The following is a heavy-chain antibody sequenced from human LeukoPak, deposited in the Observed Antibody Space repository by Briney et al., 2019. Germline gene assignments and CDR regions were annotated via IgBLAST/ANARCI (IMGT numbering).Heavy chain of an antibody. V-gene: IGHV1-2*02. Sequence: ASVKVSCKASGYTFTDYYIHWVRQAPGQGLEWMGWINPNSGDTHFAQKLQGRVTMTGDTSISTTYMELSRLRSDDTAVFYCARSLYSSGTYFFAYWGQGTLVTVS. J-gene: IGHJ4*02. CDR2: INPNSGDT. CDR3: ARSLYSSGTYFFAY. D-gene: IGHD3-22*01. CDR1: GYTFTDYY.